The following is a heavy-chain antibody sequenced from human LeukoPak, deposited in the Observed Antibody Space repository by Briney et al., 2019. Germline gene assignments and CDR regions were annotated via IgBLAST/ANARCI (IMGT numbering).Heavy chain of an antibody. CDR3: ARLLRMVRGSVDY. CDR1: GYSFTSYW. D-gene: IGHD3-10*01. Sequence: GESLKISCKGSGYSFTSYWIGWVRQMPGRGLEWMGIIYPGDSDARYSPSFQGQVTISADKSISTAYLQWSSLKASDTAKYYCARLLRMVRGSVDYWGQGTLVTVSS. V-gene: IGHV5-51*01. J-gene: IGHJ4*02. CDR2: IYPGDSDA.